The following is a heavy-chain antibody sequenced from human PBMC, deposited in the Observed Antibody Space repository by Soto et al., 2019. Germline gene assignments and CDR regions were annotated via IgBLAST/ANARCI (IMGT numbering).Heavy chain of an antibody. CDR1: GFTFSSYW. J-gene: IGHJ5*02. CDR2: INSDGSNT. Sequence: EVQLVESGGNLIQPGGSLRLSCAASGFTFSSYWMHWVRQAPGKGLVWVSRINSDGSNTSYVDSVKGRFTISRDNAKNTLYLQMNSLSVEDTAVYYCARRGQEGPGLAHWGQGTLVTVSS. V-gene: IGHV3-74*01. CDR3: ARRGQEGPGLAH.